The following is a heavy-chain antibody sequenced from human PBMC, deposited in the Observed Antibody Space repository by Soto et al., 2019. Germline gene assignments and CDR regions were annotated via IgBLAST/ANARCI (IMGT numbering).Heavy chain of an antibody. J-gene: IGHJ6*02. V-gene: IGHV4-59*01. CDR1: GGSISNFF. CDR3: ARYSSGWPGNGMDA. Sequence: SETLSLTCSVSGGSISNFFWSWVRQSPGKGLEWIGYVYYTGSTSYNPSLKSRVTISVGMPKKQFSLNVSSVTAADTAVYYCARYSSGWPGNGMDAWGQGTAVTVSS. D-gene: IGHD6-19*01. CDR2: VYYTGST.